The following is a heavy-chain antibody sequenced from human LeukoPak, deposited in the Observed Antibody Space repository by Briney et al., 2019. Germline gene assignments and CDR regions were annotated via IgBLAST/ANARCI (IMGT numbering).Heavy chain of an antibody. CDR2: ISSNGDST. J-gene: IGHJ6*02. V-gene: IGHV3-64*01. CDR1: GFTFSSYA. Sequence: GGSLRLSCAASGFTFSSYAMHWVRQAQGKGLEYVSVISSNGDSTYYANSVKGRFTISRDNSKNTLYLQMGSLRAEDMAVYYCARDHRTYGMDVWGQGTTVTVSS. D-gene: IGHD3-16*02. CDR3: ARDHRTYGMDV.